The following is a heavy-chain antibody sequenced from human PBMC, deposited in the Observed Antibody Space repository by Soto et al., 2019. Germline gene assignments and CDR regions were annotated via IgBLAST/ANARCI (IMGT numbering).Heavy chain of an antibody. V-gene: IGHV1-69*06. CDR3: ASEMVGPKQRVRWFDP. J-gene: IGHJ5*02. Sequence: QVQLVQSGAEVKKPGSSVKVSCKASGGTFSSYAISWVRQAPGQGLEWMGGIIPIFGTANYAQKFQGRVTITADKSTSTAYMELSSLRSEDTAVYYCASEMVGPKQRVRWFDPWGQGTLVTVSS. CDR1: GGTFSSYA. D-gene: IGHD2-8*01. CDR2: IIPIFGTA.